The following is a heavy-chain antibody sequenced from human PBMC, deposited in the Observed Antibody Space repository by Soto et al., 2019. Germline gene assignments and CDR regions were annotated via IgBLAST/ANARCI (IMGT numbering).Heavy chain of an antibody. CDR1: GFTFSNAW. Sequence: EVQLVESGGGLVKPGGSLRLSCAASGFTFSNAWMSWVRQAPGKGLEWVGRIKSKTDGGTTDYAAPVKGRFTISRDDSKNTLYLQMNSLKTEDTAVYYCTTVRYCSSTSCPVRWFDPWGQGTLVTVSS. CDR3: TTVRYCSSTSCPVRWFDP. J-gene: IGHJ5*02. D-gene: IGHD2-2*01. CDR2: IKSKTDGGTT. V-gene: IGHV3-15*01.